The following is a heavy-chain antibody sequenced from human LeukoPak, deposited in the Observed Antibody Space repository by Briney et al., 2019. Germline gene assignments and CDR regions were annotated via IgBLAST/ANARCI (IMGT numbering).Heavy chain of an antibody. V-gene: IGHV3-30*18. J-gene: IGHJ4*02. CDR1: GFTFSSYG. D-gene: IGHD3-10*01. Sequence: GGSLRLSCAASGFTFSSYGMHWVRQAPGKGLEWVAVISYDGSNKYYADSVKGRFTISRDNSKNTLYLQMNSLRAEDTAVYYCAKDGLVWFGELNWGQGTLVTVSS. CDR2: ISYDGSNK. CDR3: AKDGLVWFGELN.